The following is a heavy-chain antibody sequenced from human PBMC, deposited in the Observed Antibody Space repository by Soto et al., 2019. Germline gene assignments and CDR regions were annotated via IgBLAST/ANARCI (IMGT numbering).Heavy chain of an antibody. CDR3: TTTYCSSTSCWDDAFDI. Sequence: GGSLRLSCAASGFTFSNAWMSWVRQAPGKGLEWVGRIKSKTDGGTTDYAAPVKGRFTISRDDSKNTLYLQMNSLKTEDTAVYYCTTTYCSSTSCWDDAFDIWGQGTMVTVSS. D-gene: IGHD2-2*01. J-gene: IGHJ3*02. CDR2: IKSKTDGGTT. CDR1: GFTFSNAW. V-gene: IGHV3-15*01.